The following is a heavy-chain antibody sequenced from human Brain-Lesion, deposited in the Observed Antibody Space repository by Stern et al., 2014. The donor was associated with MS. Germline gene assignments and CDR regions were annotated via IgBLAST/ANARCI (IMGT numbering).Heavy chain of an antibody. CDR1: GGSISNTAYY. D-gene: IGHD6-19*01. CDR2: IYYSGST. J-gene: IGHJ4*02. Sequence: VQLQESGPGLVKPSETLSLTCTVSGGSISNTAYYWGWIRQPPGKGLEWIASIYYSGSTYYNPSLKSRVTISVDTPTDQFSLQLTSVTAADTAVYYCASLFGLAGSGPADYWGQGTLVTVSS. V-gene: IGHV4-39*01. CDR3: ASLFGLAGSGPADY.